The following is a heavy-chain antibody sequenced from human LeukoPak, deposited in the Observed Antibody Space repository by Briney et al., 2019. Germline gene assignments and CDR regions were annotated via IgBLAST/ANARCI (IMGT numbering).Heavy chain of an antibody. CDR3: ARDSIGYSYGL. Sequence: GGSLRLSCAASGFTFSSYSMNWVRQAPGKGLEWVASISGDSRDIYYADSVKGLSTISRDNAKSTLYLQMNYLSGEDTAVYYCARDSIGYSYGLWGQGTMVTVSS. D-gene: IGHD5-18*01. J-gene: IGHJ4*02. V-gene: IGHV3-21*06. CDR2: ISGDSRDI. CDR1: GFTFSSYS.